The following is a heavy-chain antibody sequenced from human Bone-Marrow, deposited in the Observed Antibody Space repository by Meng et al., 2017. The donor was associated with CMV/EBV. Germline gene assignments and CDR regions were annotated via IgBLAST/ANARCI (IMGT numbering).Heavy chain of an antibody. CDR3: ARDRYQLLNNYYYYGMDV. Sequence: GGSLRLSCAASGFTFCSYAMSWVRQAPGKGLEWVSVIYSGGSSTNYADSVKGRFTISRDNAKNSLYLQMNSLRAEDTAVYYCARDRYQLLNNYYYYGMDVWGQGTTVTVSS. CDR1: GFTFCSYA. CDR2: IYSGGSST. D-gene: IGHD2-2*01. V-gene: IGHV3-23*03. J-gene: IGHJ6*02.